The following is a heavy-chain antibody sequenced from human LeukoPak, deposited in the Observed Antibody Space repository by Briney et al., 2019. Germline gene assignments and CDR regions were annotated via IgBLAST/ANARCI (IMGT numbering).Heavy chain of an antibody. CDR3: ARFGGRWYFDY. D-gene: IGHD4-23*01. Sequence: PGGSLRLSCAASGFSFSSYSMNWVRQAPGKGLEWVSAISSCSIYIYYADSVKGRFTISRDNAKNSLYLQMNSLRAEDTAVYYCARFGGRWYFDYWGQGTLVTVSS. CDR1: GFSFSSYS. J-gene: IGHJ4*02. V-gene: IGHV3-21*01. CDR2: ISSCSIYI.